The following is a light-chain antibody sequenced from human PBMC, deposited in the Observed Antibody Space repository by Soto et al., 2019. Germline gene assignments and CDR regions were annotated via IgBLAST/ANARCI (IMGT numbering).Light chain of an antibody. CDR2: GAS. V-gene: IGKV3-20*01. J-gene: IGKJ1*01. Sequence: EIVLTQSPGTLSLSPGERATLSCRASQSLTSTYLAWYQHKPGQAPRLLIYGASNRASGIPDRFTGSGSGTDFTLTISRLEPEDFAVYYCQQYDGSPRTFGQGTKVEIK. CDR3: QQYDGSPRT. CDR1: QSLTSTY.